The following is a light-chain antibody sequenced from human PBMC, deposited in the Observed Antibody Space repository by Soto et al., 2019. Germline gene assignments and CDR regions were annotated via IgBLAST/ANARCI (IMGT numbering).Light chain of an antibody. V-gene: IGLV1-51*02. CDR2: ENI. CDR1: SSNIGNNY. J-gene: IGLJ1*01. Sequence: QSVLTQPPSVSAAPGQKVTISRSGSSSNIGNNYVSWYQQLPGTAPKLLIYENIKRPSGIPDRFSGSKSGTSATLGITGLPTGDEADYYCVTWDNSLSAWVFGAGTKVTVL. CDR3: VTWDNSLSAWV.